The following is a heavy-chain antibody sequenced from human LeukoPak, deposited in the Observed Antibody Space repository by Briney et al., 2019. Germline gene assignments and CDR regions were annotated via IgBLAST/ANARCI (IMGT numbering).Heavy chain of an antibody. J-gene: IGHJ4*02. Sequence: ASVKVSCKASGYTFTSYYMHWVRQAPGQGLEWMGIINPSGGSTSYAQKFQGRVTMTRDTSTNTVYMDLRSLRSDGTAVYYCARDLEHCRNIICSNSAYWGQGTLVTVSS. D-gene: IGHD2-2*01. CDR2: INPSGGST. V-gene: IGHV1-46*01. CDR3: ARDLEHCRNIICSNSAY. CDR1: GYTFTSYY.